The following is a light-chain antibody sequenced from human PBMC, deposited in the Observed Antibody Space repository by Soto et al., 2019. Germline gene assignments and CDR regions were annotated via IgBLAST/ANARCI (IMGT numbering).Light chain of an antibody. J-gene: IGLJ1*01. CDR1: SSDVGGYNY. Sequence: QSVLTQPRSVSGSPGQSVTISCTGTSSDVGGYNYVSWYQQHPGKAPKLMIYDVSKRPSGVPDRFSGSKSGNTASLTISGLQAHDEADYYCFSSAGSYTYVFGTGTKVTVL. CDR2: DVS. V-gene: IGLV2-11*01. CDR3: FSSAGSYTYV.